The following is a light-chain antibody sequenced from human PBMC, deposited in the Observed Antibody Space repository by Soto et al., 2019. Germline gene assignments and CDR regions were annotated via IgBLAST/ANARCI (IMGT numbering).Light chain of an antibody. CDR3: QQYNDNWT. J-gene: IGKJ1*01. Sequence: DIQMTPSPSTLSASVEDRVTITCRASQSISSWLAWYQQKPGQAPKLLIYKASTLQSGVPSRFSGSGSGTEFTLAISSLQPDDSATYYCQQYNDNWTFGQGTKVDI. CDR1: QSISSW. V-gene: IGKV1-5*03. CDR2: KAS.